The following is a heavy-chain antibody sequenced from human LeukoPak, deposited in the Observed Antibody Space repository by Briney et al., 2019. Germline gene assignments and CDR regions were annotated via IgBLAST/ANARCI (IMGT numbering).Heavy chain of an antibody. Sequence: GASVKVSCKASGYTFTSYAMHWVRQAPGQRLEWMGWINAGNGNTKYSQKFQGRVTITRDTSASTAYMELSSLRSEDTAVYYCAREGSSSWDPYYYYGMDVWGQGTTVTVSS. CDR2: INAGNGNT. CDR3: AREGSSSWDPYYYYGMDV. CDR1: GYTFTSYA. V-gene: IGHV1-3*01. J-gene: IGHJ6*02. D-gene: IGHD6-13*01.